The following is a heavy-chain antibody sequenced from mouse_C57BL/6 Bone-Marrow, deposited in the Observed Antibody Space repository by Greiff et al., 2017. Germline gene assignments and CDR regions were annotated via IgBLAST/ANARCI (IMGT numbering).Heavy chain of an antibody. CDR3: TTSATVDY. Sequence: EVHLVESGAELVRPGASVKLSCTASGFNIKDDYMHWVKQRPEQGLEWIGWIDPENGDTEYASKFQGKATITADTSSNTAYLQLSSLTSEDTAVYYCTTSATVDYWGQGTTLTVSS. CDR1: GFNIKDDY. J-gene: IGHJ2*01. D-gene: IGHD1-1*01. CDR2: IDPENGDT. V-gene: IGHV14-4*01.